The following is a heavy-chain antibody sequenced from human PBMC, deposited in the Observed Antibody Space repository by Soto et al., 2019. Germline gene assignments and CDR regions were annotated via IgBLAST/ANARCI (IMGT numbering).Heavy chain of an antibody. CDR1: GGSISSGGYS. D-gene: IGHD2-15*01. Sequence: QLQLQESGSGLVKPSQTLSLTCAVSGGSISSGGYSWSWIRQPPGKGLEWIGYIYHSGSTYYNPYLTTRDPISVDRSKNQFSLQRSSVTAADTAVYYGARGPKGRRGGKAFDIWGQGTMVTVSS. CDR2: IYHSGST. CDR3: ARGPKGRRGGKAFDI. V-gene: IGHV4-30-2*01. J-gene: IGHJ3*02.